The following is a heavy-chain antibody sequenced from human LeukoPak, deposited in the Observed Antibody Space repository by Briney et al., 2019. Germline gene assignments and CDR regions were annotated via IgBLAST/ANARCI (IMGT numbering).Heavy chain of an antibody. CDR3: VRDDDRPDNGLDY. CDR2: IREDGGEK. D-gene: IGHD3-22*01. Sequence: PGGSLRLSCAGSGFTFSSYWMSWVRQAPGKGLEWVANIREDGGEKYYVGSVKGRFTISRDNAKNSLYLQMNSLRAEDTAVYYCVRDDDRPDNGLDYWGQGTLVTVSS. V-gene: IGHV3-7*01. CDR1: GFTFSSYW. J-gene: IGHJ4*02.